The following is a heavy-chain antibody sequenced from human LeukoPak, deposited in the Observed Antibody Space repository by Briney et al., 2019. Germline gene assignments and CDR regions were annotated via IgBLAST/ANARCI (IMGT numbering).Heavy chain of an antibody. D-gene: IGHD2-15*01. CDR3: AREKLEDTYYCMDV. CDR1: GGSIGTYY. Sequence: SETLSLTCTVSGGSIGTYYWSWIRQPAGKGLEWIGRFDTSGSTNYNPSLKNRVTMSVDTSKNQFSLKLSSVTAADTAVYYCAREKLEDTYYCMDVWGKGTTVTVSS. J-gene: IGHJ6*03. CDR2: FDTSGST. V-gene: IGHV4-4*07.